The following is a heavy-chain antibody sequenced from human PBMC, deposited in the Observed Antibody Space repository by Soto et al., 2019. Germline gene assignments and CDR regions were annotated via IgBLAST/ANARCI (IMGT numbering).Heavy chain of an antibody. CDR1: GYTFTSYA. D-gene: IGHD3-22*01. J-gene: IGHJ4*02. V-gene: IGHV1-3*01. CDR3: ARVSGYHYCNDY. CDR2: INAGNGNT. Sequence: ASVKVSCKASGYTFTSYAKHWVRQAPGQRLEWMGWINAGNGNTKYSQKFQGRVTITRDTSASTAYMELSSLGSEDTAVYYCARVSGYHYCNDYWGKGPLVTVSS.